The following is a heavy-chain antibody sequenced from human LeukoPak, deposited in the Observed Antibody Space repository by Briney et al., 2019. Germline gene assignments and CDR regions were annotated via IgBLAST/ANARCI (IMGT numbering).Heavy chain of an antibody. Sequence: KPGGSLRLSCAASGFTFSSYSMNWVRQAPGKGLEWVSSISSSSSYIYYADSVKGRFTISRDNAKNPLYLQMNSLRAEDTAVYYCARDRYSSSDFDYWGQGTLVTVCS. CDR3: ARDRYSSSDFDY. J-gene: IGHJ4*02. CDR2: ISSSSSYI. D-gene: IGHD6-6*01. V-gene: IGHV3-21*01. CDR1: GFTFSSYS.